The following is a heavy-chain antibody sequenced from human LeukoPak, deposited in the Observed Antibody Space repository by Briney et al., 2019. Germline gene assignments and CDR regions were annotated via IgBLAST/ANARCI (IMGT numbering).Heavy chain of an antibody. J-gene: IGHJ4*02. CDR1: GYTFTGYF. Sequence: AXVKVSCKASGYTFTGYFMHWVRQAPGQGLEWMGRINPNSGGTNYAQNFQGRVTMTRDTSISTAYMDVSRLTSDDTAVYYCARDLSSTSNWELDYWGQGTLVTVSS. CDR3: ARDLSSTSNWELDY. CDR2: INPNSGGT. D-gene: IGHD1-26*01. V-gene: IGHV1-2*06.